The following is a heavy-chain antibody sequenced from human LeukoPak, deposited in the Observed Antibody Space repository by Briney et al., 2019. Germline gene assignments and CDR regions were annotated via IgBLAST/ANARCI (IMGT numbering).Heavy chain of an antibody. CDR1: GYTLTELS. J-gene: IGHJ4*02. CDR2: FDPEDGET. CDR3: VTNSGGYSGYYYY. D-gene: IGHD3-22*01. Sequence: GASVKVSCKVSGYTLTELSMHWVRQAPGKGLEWMGGFDPEDGETIYAQKFQGRVTMTEDKSTDTAYMELRSLRSEDTAVYYCVTNSGGYSGYYYYWGQGTLVTVSS. V-gene: IGHV1-24*01.